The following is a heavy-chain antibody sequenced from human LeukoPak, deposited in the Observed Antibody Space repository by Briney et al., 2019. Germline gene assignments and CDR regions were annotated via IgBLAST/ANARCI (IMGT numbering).Heavy chain of an antibody. CDR3: ASPSIFGELLFVY. J-gene: IGHJ4*02. V-gene: IGHV3-7*01. CDR2: IKQDGSEK. D-gene: IGHD3-10*01. CDR1: GFTFSNYG. Sequence: PGGSLRLSCAASGFTFSNYGMNWVRQAPGKGLEWVANIKQDGSEKYYVDSVKGRFTISRDNAKNSLYLQMNSLRAEDTAVYYCASPSIFGELLFVYWGRGTLVTVSS.